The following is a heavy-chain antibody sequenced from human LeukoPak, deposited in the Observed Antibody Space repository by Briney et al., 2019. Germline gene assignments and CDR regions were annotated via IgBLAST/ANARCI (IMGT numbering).Heavy chain of an antibody. Sequence: ASVKVSCKASGYTFTGYYMHWVRQAPGQGREWMGWINPNSGGTNYEQKFQGRVTMTRDTSISTAYMELSRLRSDDTAVYYCARGLTYYYYGMDVWGQGTTVTVSS. CDR3: ARGLTYYYYGMDV. D-gene: IGHD3/OR15-3a*01. V-gene: IGHV1-2*02. CDR1: GYTFTGYY. J-gene: IGHJ6*02. CDR2: INPNSGGT.